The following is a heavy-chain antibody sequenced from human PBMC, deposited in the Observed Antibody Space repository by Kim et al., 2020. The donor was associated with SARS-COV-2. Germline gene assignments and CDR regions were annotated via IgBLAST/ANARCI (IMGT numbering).Heavy chain of an antibody. D-gene: IGHD3-10*01. Sequence: STNFQGRITLTRDTSATTAYMELSSLTSKDTAVYFCAREGSGSYNWLDPWGQGTLVTVSS. V-gene: IGHV1-3*01. CDR3: AREGSGSYNWLDP. J-gene: IGHJ5*02.